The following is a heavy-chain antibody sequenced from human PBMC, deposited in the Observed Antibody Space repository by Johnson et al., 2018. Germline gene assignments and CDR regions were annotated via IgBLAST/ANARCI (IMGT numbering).Heavy chain of an antibody. D-gene: IGHD6-19*01. V-gene: IGHV3-30*18. J-gene: IGHJ3*02. CDR2: ISYDGSYK. CDR3: AKMRSLQQWVVFVGDAFDM. CDR1: GFTFRSYA. Sequence: QVQLVQSGGGVVQPGRSLRLSCAASGFTFRSYAMHWVRQAPGKGLEWVAVISYDGSYKYYADSVKGRFTISRDNSKNTLYLQMNSLRVEGTAGDYCAKMRSLQQWVVFVGDAFDMWGQGTMVTVSS.